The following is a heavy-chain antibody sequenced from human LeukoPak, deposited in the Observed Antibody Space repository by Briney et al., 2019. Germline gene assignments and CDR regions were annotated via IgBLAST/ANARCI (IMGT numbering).Heavy chain of an antibody. Sequence: ASVKVSCKVSGYTLTELSMHWVRQAPGKGLEWMGGSDPEDGETIYAQKFQGRVTMTEDTSTDTAYMELSSLRSEDTAVYYCAAAEWVTDAFDIWGQGTMVTVSS. CDR2: SDPEDGET. D-gene: IGHD1-26*01. CDR1: GYTLTELS. V-gene: IGHV1-24*01. CDR3: AAAEWVTDAFDI. J-gene: IGHJ3*02.